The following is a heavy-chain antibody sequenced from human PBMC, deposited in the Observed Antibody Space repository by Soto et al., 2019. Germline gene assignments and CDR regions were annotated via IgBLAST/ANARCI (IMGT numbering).Heavy chain of an antibody. J-gene: IGHJ5*02. CDR3: AKDRGVIIQNWFDP. CDR1: GFTFSSYL. V-gene: IGHV3-74*01. D-gene: IGHD3-10*01. Sequence: PGGSLILSCAASGFTFSSYLMHWVRQAPGKGLVWVSRINSNGSSTSYADSVKGRFTISRDNAKNTLYLQMNSLRAEDTALYYCAKDRGVIIQNWFDPWGQGTLVTVSS. CDR2: INSNGSST.